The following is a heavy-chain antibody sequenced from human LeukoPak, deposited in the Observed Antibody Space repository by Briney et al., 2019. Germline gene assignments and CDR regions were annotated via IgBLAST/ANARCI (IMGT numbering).Heavy chain of an antibody. J-gene: IGHJ4*02. V-gene: IGHV3-11*01. CDR3: ARGGLGILTGYYNAFDY. D-gene: IGHD3-9*01. CDR1: GGSINSHY. Sequence: LSLTCTVSGGSINSHYWSWIRQPPGKGLEWVSYISSSGSTIYYADSVKGRFTISRDNAKNSLYLQMNSLRAEDTAVYYCARGGLGILTGYYNAFDYWGQGTLVTVSS. CDR2: ISSSGSTI.